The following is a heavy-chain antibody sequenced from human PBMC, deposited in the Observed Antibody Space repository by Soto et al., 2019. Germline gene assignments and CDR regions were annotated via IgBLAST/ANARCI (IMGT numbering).Heavy chain of an antibody. CDR2: ISYDGSNK. CDR3: AKDLQYQYFDY. V-gene: IGHV3-30*18. Sequence: GGSLRLSCAASGFTFSSYGMHWVRQAPGKGLEWVAVISYDGSNKYYADSVKGRFTISRDNSKNTLYLQMNSLRAEDTAVYYCAKDLQYQYFDYWGQGTLVTVSS. CDR1: GFTFSSYG. D-gene: IGHD2-2*01. J-gene: IGHJ4*02.